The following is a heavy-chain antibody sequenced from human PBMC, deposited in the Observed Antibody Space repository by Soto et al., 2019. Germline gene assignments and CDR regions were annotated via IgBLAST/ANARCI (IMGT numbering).Heavy chain of an antibody. CDR2: IYHSGST. CDR3: ARDGRYYDILTGYSPGAFDI. V-gene: IGHV4-30-2*01. D-gene: IGHD3-9*01. J-gene: IGHJ3*02. Sequence: QLQLQESGSGLVKPSQTLSLTCAVSGGSISSGGYSGSWIRQPPGKGLEWMGYIYHSGSTYYNPSLKSRVTISVDRSKNQFSLKLSSVTAADTAVYYCARDGRYYDILTGYSPGAFDIWGQGTMVTVSS. CDR1: GGSISSGGYS.